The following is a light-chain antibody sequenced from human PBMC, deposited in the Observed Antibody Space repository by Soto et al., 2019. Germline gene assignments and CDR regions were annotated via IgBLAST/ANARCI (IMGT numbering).Light chain of an antibody. V-gene: IGKV3-15*01. J-gene: IGKJ2*01. CDR3: QQYHNWPPQYT. Sequence: EIVMTQSPASLSLSPGDGATLSCRASQSVASNVAWYQQKPGQGPRLLIHGASTRAVGVPARFSGSGSGTDFRLTIHSLQSEDFAVYYCQQYHNWPPQYTFGQGKKLQIK. CDR1: QSVASN. CDR2: GAS.